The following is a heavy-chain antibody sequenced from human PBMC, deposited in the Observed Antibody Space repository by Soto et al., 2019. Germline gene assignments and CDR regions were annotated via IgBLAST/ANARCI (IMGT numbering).Heavy chain of an antibody. CDR2: IKQDGSEK. CDR1: GFTFSTYW. J-gene: IGHJ4*02. D-gene: IGHD4-4*01. V-gene: IGHV3-7*05. Sequence: GGSLRLSCAASGFTFSTYWMSWVRQAPGKGLEWVASIKQDGSEKYYVDSVKGQFTISRDNAKNSLYLQMNSLRAEDMAVYYCASREMTTIWQYFDDWAQGTLVPVS. CDR3: ASREMTTIWQYFDD.